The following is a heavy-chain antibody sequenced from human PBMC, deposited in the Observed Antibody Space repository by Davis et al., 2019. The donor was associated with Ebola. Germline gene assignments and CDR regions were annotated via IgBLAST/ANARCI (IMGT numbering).Heavy chain of an antibody. V-gene: IGHV1-2*06. CDR2: IYPGSGGT. J-gene: IGHJ4*02. CDR1: GYTFSGYY. Sequence: ASVKVSCKTSGYTFSGYYLHWVRQAPGQRPEWLGRIYPGSGGTNYAQKFQGRVTMTRDTSISTAYMELSRLRSDDTAVYYCARSKYCSSTSCYGPSDYWGQGTLVTVSS. D-gene: IGHD2-2*01. CDR3: ARSKYCSSTSCYGPSDY.